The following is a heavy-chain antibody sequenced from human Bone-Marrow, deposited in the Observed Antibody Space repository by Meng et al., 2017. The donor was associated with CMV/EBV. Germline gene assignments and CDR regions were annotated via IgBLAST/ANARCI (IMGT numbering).Heavy chain of an antibody. J-gene: IGHJ4*02. V-gene: IGHV4-31*08. CDR2: IYYSGSG. D-gene: IGHD3-22*01. CDR3: VRYCYDTSGYYYFDY. Sequence: WSLNGGGCYWGWGSPHPREGPEGIGFIYYSGSGYNSPSRKSRVTLTRDTFKYQFSLKLSSVTAADTAVYYCVRYCYDTSGYYYFDYWGQGTLVTVSS. CDR1: WSLNGGGCY.